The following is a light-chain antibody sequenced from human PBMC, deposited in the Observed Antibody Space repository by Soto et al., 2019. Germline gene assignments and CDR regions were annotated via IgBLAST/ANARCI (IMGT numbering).Light chain of an antibody. CDR1: QTVSGNY. V-gene: IGKV3-20*01. CDR3: QQYGASRA. Sequence: ESVLTHSPGTLSVSPGEGASLSCRASQTVSGNYLAWYQQKPGQAPRLLIYGASSRAAGIPDRFSGSWSGTDFTLTNSRLEPEDFAVYFCQQYGASRAFRQGTKVEIK. CDR2: GAS. J-gene: IGKJ1*01.